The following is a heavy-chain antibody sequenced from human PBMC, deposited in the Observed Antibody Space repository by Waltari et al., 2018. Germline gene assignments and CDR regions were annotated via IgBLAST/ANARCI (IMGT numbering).Heavy chain of an antibody. D-gene: IGHD1-1*01. CDR3: ARGGNGGFDY. J-gene: IGHJ4*02. CDR1: GFTFSSYE. Sequence: EVQLVESGGGLVQPGGSLRLSCAASGFTFSSYEMNWVRQAPGKGREWVSYLSSSGSTIYYADSVKGRFTIARDNAKNSLYLQMNSLRAEDTAVYYCARGGNGGFDYWGQGTLVTVSS. CDR2: LSSSGSTI. V-gene: IGHV3-48*03.